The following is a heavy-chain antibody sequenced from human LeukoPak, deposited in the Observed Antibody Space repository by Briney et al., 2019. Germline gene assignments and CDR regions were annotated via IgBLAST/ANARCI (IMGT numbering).Heavy chain of an antibody. Sequence: PSGTLSLTCAVSGGSISSSNWWSWVRQPPGKGLEWIGEVYHSGSTNYNSSLKSRVTISVDKSKNQFSLKLSSVTAADTALYYCARSGDYYYYYMDVWGKGTTVTVSS. V-gene: IGHV4-4*02. CDR1: GGSISSSNW. CDR3: ARSGDYYYYYMDV. D-gene: IGHD3-10*01. CDR2: VYHSGST. J-gene: IGHJ6*03.